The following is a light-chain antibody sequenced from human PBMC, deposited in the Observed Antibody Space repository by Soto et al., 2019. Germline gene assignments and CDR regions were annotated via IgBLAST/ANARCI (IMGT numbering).Light chain of an antibody. CDR3: QQFDGSLWT. CDR1: QSVTSTH. V-gene: IGKV3-20*01. J-gene: IGKJ1*01. Sequence: EIVLTQSPGTLSLSPGERAPLSCRASQSVTSTHLAWYQQKPGQAPRLLIYDASTRATGIPDRFSGSGSGTDFTLTISRLEPEDFAVYCCQQFDGSLWTFGPGTKVEIK. CDR2: DAS.